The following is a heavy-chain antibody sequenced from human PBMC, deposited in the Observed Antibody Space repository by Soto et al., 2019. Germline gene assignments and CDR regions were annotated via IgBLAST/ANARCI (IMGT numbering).Heavy chain of an antibody. CDR2: ISWNSGSI. V-gene: IGHV3-9*01. Sequence: GGSLRLSCAASVFTFDDYAMHWVRQAPGKGLEWVSGISWNSGSIGYADSVKGRFTISRDNAKNSLYLQMNSLRAEDTALYYCAKDAISSSVSFYYGMDVWGQGTTVTVSS. CDR3: AKDAISSSVSFYYGMDV. J-gene: IGHJ6*02. CDR1: VFTFDDYA. D-gene: IGHD6-6*01.